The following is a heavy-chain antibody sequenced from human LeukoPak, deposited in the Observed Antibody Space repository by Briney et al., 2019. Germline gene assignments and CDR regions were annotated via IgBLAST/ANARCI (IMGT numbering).Heavy chain of an antibody. Sequence: PSETLSLTCTVSGGSISGHYWSWIRQSPGRGLEWIGYIWISGITKYNPSLNSRVSISIDTSKNQFSLKVSSMTAADTAVYYCARQAQDGSDNYFDPWGQGTLVTVSS. V-gene: IGHV4-4*09. CDR1: GGSISGHY. CDR2: IWISGIT. CDR3: ARQAQDGSDNYFDP. J-gene: IGHJ5*02. D-gene: IGHD1-14*01.